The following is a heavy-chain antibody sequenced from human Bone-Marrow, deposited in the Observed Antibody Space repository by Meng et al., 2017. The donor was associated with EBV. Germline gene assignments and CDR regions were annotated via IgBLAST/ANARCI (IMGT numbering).Heavy chain of an antibody. CDR1: GGSISSGGDD. D-gene: IGHD2-21*02. Sequence: QVQRHYSGPVLVKPSQTLSLTCAVSGGSISSGGDDWSWIRQPPGKGLEWIGYIYYSGSTYYNLSLKSRVTISVDTSKNQFSLKLSSVTAADTAVYYCAREVTAIRAFDIWGQGTMVTVSS. CDR3: AREVTAIRAFDI. CDR2: IYYSGST. V-gene: IGHV4-30-4*01. J-gene: IGHJ3*02.